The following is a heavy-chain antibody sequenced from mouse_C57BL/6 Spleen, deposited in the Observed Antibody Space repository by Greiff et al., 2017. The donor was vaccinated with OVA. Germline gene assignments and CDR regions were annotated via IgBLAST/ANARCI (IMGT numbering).Heavy chain of an antibody. J-gene: IGHJ2*01. CDR2: IYPGGGYT. CDR1: GYTFTNYW. CDR3: ARRGEYYYDY. V-gene: IGHV1-63*01. Sequence: QVHVKQSGAELVRPGTSVKMSCKASGYTFTNYWIGWAKQRPGHGLEWIGDIYPGGGYTNYNEKFKGKATLHADKSSSTAYMQFSSLTSEDSAIYYCARRGEYYYDYWGQGTTLTVSS.